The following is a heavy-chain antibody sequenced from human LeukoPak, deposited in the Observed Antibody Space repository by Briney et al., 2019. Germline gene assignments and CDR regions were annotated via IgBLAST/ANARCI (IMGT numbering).Heavy chain of an antibody. J-gene: IGHJ6*03. CDR1: GGTFSSYA. CDR3: ARHAHYDFWSGYHYYYYYYMDV. D-gene: IGHD3-3*01. CDR2: IIPIFGTA. V-gene: IGHV1-69*05. Sequence: SVKVSCKASGGTFSSYAISWVRQAPGQGLEWMGGIIPIFGTANYAQKFQGRVTITTDESTSTAYMELSSLRSEDTAVYYCARHAHYDFWSGYHYYYYYYMDVWGKGTTVTVSS.